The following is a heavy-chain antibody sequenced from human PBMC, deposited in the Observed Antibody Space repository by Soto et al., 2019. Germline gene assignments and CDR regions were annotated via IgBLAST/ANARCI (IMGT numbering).Heavy chain of an antibody. V-gene: IGHV1-46*01. CDR1: GDTFTSYY. CDR2: INPNGGST. D-gene: IGHD6-13*01. J-gene: IGHJ5*02. CDR3: VRRHVSATGIDWFDP. Sequence: ASVKVSCKAPGDTFTSYYMHWVRQAPGHGLEWMGVINPNGGSTRFAQKFQGRVTMTSDTSTSTVYMELRGLTSEDTAVYYCVRRHVSATGIDWFDPWGQGTLVTVSS.